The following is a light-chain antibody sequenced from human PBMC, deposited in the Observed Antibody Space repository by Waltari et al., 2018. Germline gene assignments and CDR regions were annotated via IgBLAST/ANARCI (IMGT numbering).Light chain of an antibody. CDR2: GAS. CDR1: QSVSSSY. Sequence: EIVLTQSPGTLSLSPGERATLSCRASQSVSSSYLAWYQQKPGQAPRLLIYGASSRATGIPDRFSGSASGTDFTLTISILEPEDFAVYYCQQYGSSEYTFGQGTKLEIK. J-gene: IGKJ2*01. V-gene: IGKV3-20*01. CDR3: QQYGSSEYT.